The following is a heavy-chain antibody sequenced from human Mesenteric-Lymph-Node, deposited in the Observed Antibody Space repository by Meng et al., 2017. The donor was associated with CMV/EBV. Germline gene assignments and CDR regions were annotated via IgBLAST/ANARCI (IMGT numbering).Heavy chain of an antibody. J-gene: IGHJ4*02. CDR2: IKDSGST. CDR1: GGSISSRSYY. Sequence: SETLSLTCTVSGGSISSRSYYWGWIRQPPGKGLEWIGEIKDSGSTNYNPSLKSRVTISVDTSKNQFSLNLSSVTAADTAVYYCARGGRFEEYYFDYWGQGTLVTVSS. D-gene: IGHD3-10*01. CDR3: ARGGRFEEYYFDY. V-gene: IGHV4-39*07.